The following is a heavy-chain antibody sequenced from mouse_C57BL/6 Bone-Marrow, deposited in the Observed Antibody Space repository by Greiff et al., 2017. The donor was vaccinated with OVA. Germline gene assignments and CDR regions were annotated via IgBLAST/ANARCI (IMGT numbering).Heavy chain of an antibody. V-gene: IGHV1-76*01. J-gene: IGHJ2*01. CDR2: IYPGSGNT. CDR1: GYTFTDYY. Sequence: VQLQESGAELVRPGASVKLSCKASGYTFTDYYINWVKQRPGQGLEWIARIYPGSGNTYYNEKFKGKATLTAEKSSSTAYMQLSSLTSEDSAVYFCARCPYYYGSDYFDYWGQGSTLTVSS. D-gene: IGHD1-1*01. CDR3: ARCPYYYGSDYFDY.